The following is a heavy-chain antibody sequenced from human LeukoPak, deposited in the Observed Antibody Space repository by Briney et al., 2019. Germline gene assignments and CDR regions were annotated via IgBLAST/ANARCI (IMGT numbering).Heavy chain of an antibody. CDR3: ARVVGSGWSPDFDY. Sequence: GSPVKVSCKASGGTFSSYAISWVRQAPGQGLEWRGGIIPIFGTANYAQKFQGRVTITADESTSTAYMELSSLRSEDTAVYYCARVVGSGWSPDFDYWGQGTLVTVSS. V-gene: IGHV1-69*01. CDR1: GGTFSSYA. J-gene: IGHJ4*02. CDR2: IIPIFGTA. D-gene: IGHD6-19*01.